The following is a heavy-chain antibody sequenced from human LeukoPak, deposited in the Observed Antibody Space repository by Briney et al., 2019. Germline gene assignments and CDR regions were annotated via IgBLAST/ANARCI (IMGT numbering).Heavy chain of an antibody. CDR3: ARALVRYDGSYHFDY. CDR2: IYHSGST. CDR1: GGSISSYY. Sequence: SETLSLTCTVSGGSISSYYWSWIRQPPGKGLEWIGYIYHSGSTNHKPSLKSRVTMSVDTSKNQFSLKLSPVTAADTAVYYCARALVRYDGSYHFDYWGQGTLVTVSS. J-gene: IGHJ4*02. D-gene: IGHD1-26*01. V-gene: IGHV4-59*08.